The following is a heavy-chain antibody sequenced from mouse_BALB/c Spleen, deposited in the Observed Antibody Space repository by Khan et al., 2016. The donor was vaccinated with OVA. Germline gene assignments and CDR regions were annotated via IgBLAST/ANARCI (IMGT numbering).Heavy chain of an antibody. CDR2: INPTSGYT. V-gene: IGHV1-7*01. CDR3: TRDIIDY. Sequence: QIQLVQSGAELAKPGASVKMSCKASGYTFTTYWMHWVKQRPGQGLEWIGYINPTSGYTDYNEKFKDRATLSADKSSSTAYMQLSSLTSEDSAVYYCTRDIIDYWGQGTTLTVSS. D-gene: IGHD1-3*01. J-gene: IGHJ2*01. CDR1: GYTFTTYW.